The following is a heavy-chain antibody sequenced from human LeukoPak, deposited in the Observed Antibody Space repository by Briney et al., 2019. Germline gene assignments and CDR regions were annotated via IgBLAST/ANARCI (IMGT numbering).Heavy chain of an antibody. CDR3: ARAGRKSRGVDIVRKKETGYYYYMDV. CDR1: GFTFSSYW. Sequence: GGSLRLSCAASGFTFSSYWMSWVRQAPGKGLEWVANIKQDGSEKYYVDSVKGRFTISRDNAKNSLYLQMNSLRAEDTTVYYCARAGRKSRGVDIVRKKETGYYYYMDVWGKGTTVTVSS. CDR2: IKQDGSEK. J-gene: IGHJ6*03. V-gene: IGHV3-7*01. D-gene: IGHD2-15*01.